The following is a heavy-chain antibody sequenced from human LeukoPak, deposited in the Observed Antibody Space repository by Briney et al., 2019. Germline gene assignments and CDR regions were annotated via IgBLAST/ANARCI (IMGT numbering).Heavy chain of an antibody. CDR1: GYSFTSYW. CDR3: ARHYPGGDYFIGD. D-gene: IGHD4-17*01. J-gene: IGHJ4*02. Sequence: KISCKVFGYSFTSYWIGWVRQMPGKGLEWVGIIYPDDSDTRYSPSVQDQVTISADKSISTAYLQWSSLKASDTAMYYCARHYPGGDYFIGDWGQGTLVTVSS. CDR2: IYPDDSDT. V-gene: IGHV5-51*01.